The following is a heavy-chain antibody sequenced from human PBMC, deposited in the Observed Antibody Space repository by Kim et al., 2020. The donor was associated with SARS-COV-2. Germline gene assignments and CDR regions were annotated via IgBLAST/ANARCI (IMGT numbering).Heavy chain of an antibody. Sequence: ASVKVSCKASGYTFTGYYMHWVRQAPGQGLEWMGWINPDSGGTNYAQKFQGRVTMTRDTSISTAYMELSRLRSDDTAMYYCARDLHVLRYFDWQNSFDYWGQGALVTVSS. J-gene: IGHJ4*02. CDR2: INPDSGGT. V-gene: IGHV1-2*02. CDR3: ARDLHVLRYFDWQNSFDY. CDR1: GYTFTGYY. D-gene: IGHD3-9*01.